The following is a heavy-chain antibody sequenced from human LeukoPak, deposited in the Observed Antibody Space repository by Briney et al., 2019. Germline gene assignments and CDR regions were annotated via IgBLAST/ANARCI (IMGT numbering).Heavy chain of an antibody. J-gene: IGHJ4*02. CDR2: IYQDGREK. D-gene: IGHD6-13*01. V-gene: IGHV3-7*01. Sequence: PGGSLRLSCVASGFTFSTYLMTWVRQAPGKGLEWVANIYQDGREKYYVDSVKGRFTIPRDNAKNSLYLQMNSLRAEDTAVYYCASERPSSSWYDYWGQGTLVTVSS. CDR3: ASERPSSSWYDY. CDR1: GFTFSTYL.